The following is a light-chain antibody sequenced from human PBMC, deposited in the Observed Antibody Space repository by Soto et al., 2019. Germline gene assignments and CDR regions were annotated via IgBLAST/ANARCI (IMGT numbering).Light chain of an antibody. CDR1: QSVTSTY. V-gene: IGKV3-11*01. J-gene: IGKJ5*01. Sequence: DIVLAQSPGTPSLSPGERATLSCRASQSVTSTYLAWYQQRPGQVPRLLIYDASNRATGIPARFSGSGSGTDFTLTISSLEPEDFAVYYCQQRSNWPPRITFGQGTRLEIK. CDR3: QQRSNWPPRIT. CDR2: DAS.